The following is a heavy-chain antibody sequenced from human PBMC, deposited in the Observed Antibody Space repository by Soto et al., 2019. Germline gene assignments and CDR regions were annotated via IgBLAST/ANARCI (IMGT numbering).Heavy chain of an antibody. CDR2: INHSGST. CDR1: GGSFSGYY. Sequence: QVQLQQWGAGLLKPSETLSLTCAVSGGSFSGYYWSWIRQPPGKGLEWIGEINHSGSTNYTPSLKSRVTISVDTSKNQFTLKLSSVTAADTAVYYCERDRRSVATIDWFDYWGQGSLVTVSS. J-gene: IGHJ4*02. V-gene: IGHV4-34*01. D-gene: IGHD5-12*01. CDR3: ERDRRSVATIDWFDY.